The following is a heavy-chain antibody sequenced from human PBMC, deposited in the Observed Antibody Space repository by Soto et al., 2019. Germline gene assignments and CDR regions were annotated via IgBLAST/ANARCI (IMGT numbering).Heavy chain of an antibody. CDR1: GGSITSNSYF. J-gene: IGHJ4*02. CDR3: ASLFTSGWYKFDY. CDR2: ISYSGST. V-gene: IGHV4-39*01. D-gene: IGHD6-19*01. Sequence: SSGTLSLTCTVSGGSITSNSYFWVWIRQPPGKGLEWIASISYSGSTYYNPSLKSRVSISVDTSKNQFSLKLTSVTAADTAVYYCASLFTSGWYKFDYWGQGTLVTVSS.